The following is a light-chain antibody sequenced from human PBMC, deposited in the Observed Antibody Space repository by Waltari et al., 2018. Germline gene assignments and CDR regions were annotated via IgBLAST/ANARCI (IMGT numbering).Light chain of an antibody. CDR3: QQSYSPVWT. CDR1: QSLGTN. V-gene: IGKV3-15*01. Sequence: ETVMTQSPATLSVSPGGRATLSCRASQSLGTNLAWYQQKPGQAPRLLIYGASSRATGVPARFSGSGSGTDFTLTISSLQSEDCATYYCQQSYSPVWTFGQGTKVEIK. J-gene: IGKJ1*01. CDR2: GAS.